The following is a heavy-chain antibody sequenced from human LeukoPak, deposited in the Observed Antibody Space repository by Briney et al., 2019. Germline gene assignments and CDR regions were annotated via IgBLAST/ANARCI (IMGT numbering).Heavy chain of an antibody. Sequence: PGRSLRLSCAVSGFTFSSYGMHWVRQAPGKGLEWVAVIWYDGSNKYYGDSVKGRFTISRDNSKNTLYLQMNSLRAEDTAVYYCAKEPVWGSSGGDYFDYWGQGTLVTVSS. V-gene: IGHV3-33*06. D-gene: IGHD3-16*01. CDR2: IWYDGSNK. CDR1: GFTFSSYG. CDR3: AKEPVWGSSGGDYFDY. J-gene: IGHJ4*02.